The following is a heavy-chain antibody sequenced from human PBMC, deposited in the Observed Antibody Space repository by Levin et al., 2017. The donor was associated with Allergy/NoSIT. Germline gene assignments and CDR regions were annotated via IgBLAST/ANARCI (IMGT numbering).Heavy chain of an antibody. CDR2: ISSNGGST. J-gene: IGHJ4*02. Sequence: PGGSLRLSCSASGFTFSSYAMHWVRQAPGKGLEYVSAISSNGGSTYYADSVKGRFTISRDNSKNTLYLQMSSLRAEDTAVYYCVRTHTLQRYNWNPRNYFDYWGQGTLVTVSS. CDR1: GFTFSSYA. CDR3: VRTHTLQRYNWNPRNYFDY. V-gene: IGHV3-64D*06. D-gene: IGHD1-20*01.